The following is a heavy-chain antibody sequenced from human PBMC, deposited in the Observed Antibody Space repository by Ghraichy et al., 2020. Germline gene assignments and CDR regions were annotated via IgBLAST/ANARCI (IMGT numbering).Heavy chain of an antibody. D-gene: IGHD4-17*01. CDR1: GGSISSYY. J-gene: IGHJ4*02. V-gene: IGHV4-59*01. CDR2: IYYSGST. Sequence: SETLSLTCTVSGGSISSYYWSWIRQPPGKRLEWIGYIYYSGSTNYNPSLKSRVTISVDTSKNQFSLKLSSVTAADTAVYYCAREKYGDYGSYDYWGQGTLVTVSS. CDR3: AREKYGDYGSYDY.